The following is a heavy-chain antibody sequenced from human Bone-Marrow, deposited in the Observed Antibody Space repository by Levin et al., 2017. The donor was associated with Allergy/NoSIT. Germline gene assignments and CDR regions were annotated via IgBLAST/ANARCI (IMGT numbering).Heavy chain of an antibody. Sequence: KISCKASGGTFSSYAISWVRQAPGQGLEWMGGIIPIFGTANYAQKFQGRVTITADESTSTAYMELSSLRSEDTAVYYCARDRRGLIVATINAAFDIWGQGTMVTVSS. CDR2: IIPIFGTA. D-gene: IGHD5-12*01. V-gene: IGHV1-69*01. J-gene: IGHJ3*02. CDR3: ARDRRGLIVATINAAFDI. CDR1: GGTFSSYA.